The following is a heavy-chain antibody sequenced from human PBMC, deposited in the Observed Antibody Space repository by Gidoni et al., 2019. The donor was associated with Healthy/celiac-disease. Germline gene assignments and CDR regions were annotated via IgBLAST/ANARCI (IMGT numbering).Heavy chain of an antibody. Sequence: QLQLQESGPGLVKPSETLSLTCPVSVGSISSSSYYWGWIRQPPGKGLEWIGSIYYSGSTYYNPSLKSRVTISVDTSKNQFSLKLSSVTAADTAVYYCAREYRVRGTAMGPGSDYWGQGTLVTVSS. CDR2: IYYSGST. V-gene: IGHV4-39*07. J-gene: IGHJ4*02. D-gene: IGHD5-18*01. CDR1: VGSISSSSYY. CDR3: AREYRVRGTAMGPGSDY.